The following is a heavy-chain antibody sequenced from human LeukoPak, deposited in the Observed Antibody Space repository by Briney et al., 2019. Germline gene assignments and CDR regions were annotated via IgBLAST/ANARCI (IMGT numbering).Heavy chain of an antibody. V-gene: IGHV4-59*12. J-gene: IGHJ5*02. CDR1: GGSISSYY. Sequence: ASETLSLTCTVSGGSISSYYWSWIRQPPGKGLEWIGYIYYSGSTNYNPSPKSRVTISVDTSKNQFSLNLTSVNAADTAVYYCARVMAARREDLNWFDPWGQGTLVTVSS. D-gene: IGHD6-6*01. CDR2: IYYSGST. CDR3: ARVMAARREDLNWFDP.